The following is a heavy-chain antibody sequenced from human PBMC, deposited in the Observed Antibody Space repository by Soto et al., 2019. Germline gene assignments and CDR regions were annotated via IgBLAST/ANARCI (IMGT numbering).Heavy chain of an antibody. CDR3: ARGGEYSSSWYGDYFDY. CDR1: GFTFSSYG. D-gene: IGHD6-13*01. Sequence: QVQLVESGGGVVQPGRSLRLSCAASGFTFSSYGMHWVRQAPGKGLEWVAVTWYDGSNKYYADSVKGRFTISRDNSQNTLYRQMNSLRSEDTAVNYCARGGEYSSSWYGDYFDYWGQGTLVTLSS. CDR2: TWYDGSNK. V-gene: IGHV3-33*01. J-gene: IGHJ4*02.